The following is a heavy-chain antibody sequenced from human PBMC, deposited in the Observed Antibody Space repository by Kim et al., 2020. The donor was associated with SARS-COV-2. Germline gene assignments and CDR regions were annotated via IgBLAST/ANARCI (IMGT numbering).Heavy chain of an antibody. J-gene: IGHJ6*02. CDR3: ARLFRSNNFYYGLDV. V-gene: IGHV4-39*01. Sequence: YNPSLKSRVDIFVDRSKNQFSLQLNSVTAADRALYYCARLFRSNNFYYGLDVWGQGTTVIVSS.